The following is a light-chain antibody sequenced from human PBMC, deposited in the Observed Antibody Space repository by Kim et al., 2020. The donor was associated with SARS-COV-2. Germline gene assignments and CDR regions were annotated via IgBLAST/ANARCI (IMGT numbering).Light chain of an antibody. CDR2: EVN. V-gene: IGLV2-23*02. Sequence: GPSITISCTGTSSDVGSYNLVSWYQQHPGKAPKFMIYEVNKRPSGVSNRFSGSKSGNTASLTISGLQAEDEADYYCCSYAGSSTFAFGGGTQLTVL. CDR3: CSYAGSSTFA. J-gene: IGLJ2*01. CDR1: SSDVGSYNL.